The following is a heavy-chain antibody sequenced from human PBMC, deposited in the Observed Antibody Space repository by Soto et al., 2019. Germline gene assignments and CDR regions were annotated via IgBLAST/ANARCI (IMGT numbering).Heavy chain of an antibody. V-gene: IGHV4-59*01. CDR3: ARVSDYGDYVISRWFDP. D-gene: IGHD4-17*01. CDR2: IYYSGST. Sequence: QVQLQESGPGLVKPSETLSLTCTVSGGSISSYYWSWIRQPPGKGLEWIGYIYYSGSTNYNHSLKSRVTISVDTSKNQFSLKLSSVTAADTAVYYCARVSDYGDYVISRWFDPWGQGTLVTVSS. J-gene: IGHJ5*02. CDR1: GGSISSYY.